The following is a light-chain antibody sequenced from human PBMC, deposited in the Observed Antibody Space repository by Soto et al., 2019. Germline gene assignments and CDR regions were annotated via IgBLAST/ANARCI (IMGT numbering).Light chain of an antibody. J-gene: IGKJ1*01. Sequence: DIVMTQSPDSLAVSLGERATINCKSSQSVLYSSNNKNYLSWYQQKPGQPPKLLIYWASTRESGVPDRFSDSGPGTDFTLTISSLQAEDVAVYYCQQYYSTPRTFGQGTKVEIK. CDR2: WAS. V-gene: IGKV4-1*01. CDR1: QSVLYSSNNKNY. CDR3: QQYYSTPRT.